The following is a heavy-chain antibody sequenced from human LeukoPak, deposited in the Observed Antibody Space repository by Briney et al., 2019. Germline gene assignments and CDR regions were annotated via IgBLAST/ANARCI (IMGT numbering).Heavy chain of an antibody. V-gene: IGHV4-30-4*08. CDR1: GGSISSGDYY. CDR3: ARVAATFYYHMDV. CDR2: IYYSGST. J-gene: IGHJ6*03. Sequence: SQTLSLTCTVSGGSISSGDYYWSWIRQPPGKGLEWIGYIYYSGSTYYNPSLKSRVTISVDTSKNQFSLKLSSVTAADTAVYYCARVAATFYYHMDVWGKGTTVTVSS. D-gene: IGHD2-15*01.